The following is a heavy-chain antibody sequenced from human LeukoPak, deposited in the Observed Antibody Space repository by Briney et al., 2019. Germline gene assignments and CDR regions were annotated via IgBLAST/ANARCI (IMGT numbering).Heavy chain of an antibody. J-gene: IGHJ4*02. D-gene: IGHD3-3*01. CDR1: GFTFSSYA. Sequence: PGGSLRLSCAASGFTFSSYAMTWVRQAPGKGLEWVSTITGSGGYTYYADSVKGRFTISRHNSKNTLYLQMNSLRAEDTAVYYCARGGSLEWLLYGYYFDYWGQGTLVTVSS. CDR3: ARGGSLEWLLYGYYFDY. CDR2: ITGSGGYT. V-gene: IGHV3-23*01.